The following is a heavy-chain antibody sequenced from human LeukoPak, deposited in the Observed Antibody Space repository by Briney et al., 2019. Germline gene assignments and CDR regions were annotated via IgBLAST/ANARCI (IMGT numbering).Heavy chain of an antibody. Sequence: SETLSLTCSVYGGSISSSIYYWGWIRQPPGKGLEWIGSIYYSGSTYYNPSLKSRVTISVDMSKNQFSLKLSSVTAADTAMYYCARHTAMPNNWFDPWGQGTLVSVSS. V-gene: IGHV4-39*01. CDR1: GGSISSSIYY. J-gene: IGHJ5*02. CDR3: ARHTAMPNNWFDP. CDR2: IYYSGST. D-gene: IGHD2-2*01.